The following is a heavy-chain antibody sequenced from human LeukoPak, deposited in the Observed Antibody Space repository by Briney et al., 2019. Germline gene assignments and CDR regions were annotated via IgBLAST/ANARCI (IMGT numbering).Heavy chain of an antibody. CDR3: ARDHTYCSSTSCSPPNWFDP. J-gene: IGHJ5*02. Sequence: GGSLRLSCAASGFTFSSYAMSWVRQARGKGRGWVSYISSSSSTIYYADSVKGRFTIARDNAKNSLYLQMNSLRAEDTAVYYCARDHTYCSSTSCSPPNWFDPWGQGTLVTVSS. CDR2: ISSSSSTI. D-gene: IGHD2-2*01. V-gene: IGHV3-48*04. CDR1: GFTFSSYA.